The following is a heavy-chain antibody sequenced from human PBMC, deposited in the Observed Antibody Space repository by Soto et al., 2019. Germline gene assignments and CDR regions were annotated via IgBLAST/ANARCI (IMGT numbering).Heavy chain of an antibody. CDR3: ATRSPAFDY. CDR1: GYTFTTYG. CDR2: VTTDKGKT. J-gene: IGHJ4*02. V-gene: IGHV1-18*01. Sequence: ASVKVSCKTSGYTFTTYGISWVRQAPGQGLEWMGWVTTDKGKTTYAQKFQGRATMTTDTSTSTAYMELRSLRSDDTAVYYCATRSPAFDYWGQGTLVTVSX.